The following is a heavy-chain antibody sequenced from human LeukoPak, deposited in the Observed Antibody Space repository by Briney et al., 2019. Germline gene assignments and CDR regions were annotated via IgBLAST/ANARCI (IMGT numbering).Heavy chain of an antibody. J-gene: IGHJ4*02. Sequence: GGSLRLSCAASGFTFSSYSMNWVRQAPGKGLEGVSSISSSSSYIYYADSVKGRFTISRDNAKNSLYLQMNSLRAEDTAVYYCARDPHSSSWYDYWGQGTLVTVSS. CDR1: GFTFSSYS. CDR3: ARDPHSSSWYDY. V-gene: IGHV3-21*01. D-gene: IGHD6-13*01. CDR2: ISSSSSYI.